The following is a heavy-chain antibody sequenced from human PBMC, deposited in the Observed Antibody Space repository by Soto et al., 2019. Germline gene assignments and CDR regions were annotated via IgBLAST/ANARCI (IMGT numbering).Heavy chain of an antibody. Sequence: QAQLVQSGPEVKKPGASVKVSCKASGYRFTSYGISWVRQAPGQGLEWLGWISAYDDNTKYAQTLQGRVSMSTDTSKNTAYMELRSPRSDDTAMYYCARGGYYDSSGSRNYHYYGMNVWGQGTTVTVSS. CDR2: ISAYDDNT. D-gene: IGHD3-22*01. CDR1: GYRFTSYG. J-gene: IGHJ6*02. V-gene: IGHV1-18*01. CDR3: ARGGYYDSSGSRNYHYYGMNV.